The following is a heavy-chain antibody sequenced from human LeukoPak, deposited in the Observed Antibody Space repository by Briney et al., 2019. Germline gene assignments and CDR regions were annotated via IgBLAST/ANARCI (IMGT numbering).Heavy chain of an antibody. V-gene: IGHV3-30*02. CDR2: IRYDGSNK. D-gene: IGHD2-2*01. Sequence: PGGSLRLSCAASGFSFRTYDLSWVRQAPGKGLEWVAFIRYDGSNKYYADSVKGRFTISRDNSKNTLYLQMNSLRAEDTAVYYCAKDSAAILIYWGQGTLVTVSS. CDR1: GFSFRTYD. J-gene: IGHJ4*02. CDR3: AKDSAAILIY.